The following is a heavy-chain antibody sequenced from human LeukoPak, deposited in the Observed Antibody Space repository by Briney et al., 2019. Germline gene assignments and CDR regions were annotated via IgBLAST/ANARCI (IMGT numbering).Heavy chain of an antibody. V-gene: IGHV4-61*02. CDR1: GVSISSGSYN. D-gene: IGHD6-19*01. J-gene: IGHJ4*02. CDR2: IYTSGST. CDR3: AREVIAVAGTGNFDY. Sequence: SSETLSLTCTVSGVSISSGSYNWSWIPQPAGQGLVWIGRIYTSGSTNYNPSLKSRVTISVDTSKNQFSLKLSSVTAADTAVYYCAREVIAVAGTGNFDYWGQGTLVTVSS.